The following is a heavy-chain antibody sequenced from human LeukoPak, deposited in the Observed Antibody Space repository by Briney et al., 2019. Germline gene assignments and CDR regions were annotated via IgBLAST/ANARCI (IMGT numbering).Heavy chain of an antibody. J-gene: IGHJ4*02. CDR1: GFTFSSYE. Sequence: PGGSLRLSCAASGFTFSSYEMNWVRQAPGKGLEWVSYISSSGSTIYYADSVKGRFTISRDNAKNSLCLQMNSLRAEDTAVYYCARDLSAYCGGDCYSNWGQGTLVTVSS. D-gene: IGHD2-21*02. CDR2: ISSSGSTI. V-gene: IGHV3-48*03. CDR3: ARDLSAYCGGDCYSN.